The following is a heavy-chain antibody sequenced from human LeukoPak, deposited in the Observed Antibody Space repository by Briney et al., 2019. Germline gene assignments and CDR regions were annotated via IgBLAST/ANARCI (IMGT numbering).Heavy chain of an antibody. Sequence: EASVKVSCKASGYTFTSYDINWVRQATGQGLEWMGWMNPNSGNTGYAQKFQGRVTMTRNTSISTAYMELSSLRSEDTAVYYCAREEVYCSSTSCLFNWFDPWGQGTLVTVSS. CDR3: AREEVYCSSTSCLFNWFDP. J-gene: IGHJ5*02. CDR1: GYTFTSYD. V-gene: IGHV1-8*01. CDR2: MNPNSGNT. D-gene: IGHD2-2*01.